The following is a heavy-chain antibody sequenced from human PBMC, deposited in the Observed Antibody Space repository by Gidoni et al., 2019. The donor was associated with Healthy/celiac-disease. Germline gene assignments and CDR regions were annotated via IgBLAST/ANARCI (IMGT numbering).Heavy chain of an antibody. CDR3: AKDSEWLLTPPYFDY. J-gene: IGHJ4*02. D-gene: IGHD3-3*01. V-gene: IGHV3-23*01. Sequence: EVQLLESGGGLVQPGGSLRLSCAASGFTFSSYAMSWGRQAPGKGLEWVSAMSGSGGSTYYADSVKGRFTISRDNSKNTLYLQMNSLRAEDTAVYYCAKDSEWLLTPPYFDYWGQGTLVTVSS. CDR1: GFTFSSYA. CDR2: MSGSGGST.